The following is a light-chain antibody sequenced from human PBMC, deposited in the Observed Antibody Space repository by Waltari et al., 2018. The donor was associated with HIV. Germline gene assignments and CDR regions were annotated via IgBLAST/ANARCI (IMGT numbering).Light chain of an antibody. Sequence: EVVMTQSPATLSVSPGERATLPCRASQNIANNLTWNQQKPGQPPRLLSYGASTRATGIPARFSGSGSGTEFTLTISSLQSEDFAVYYCQQYNNWPWTFGQGTKVEIK. J-gene: IGKJ1*01. CDR3: QQYNNWPWT. CDR1: QNIANN. CDR2: GAS. V-gene: IGKV3-15*01.